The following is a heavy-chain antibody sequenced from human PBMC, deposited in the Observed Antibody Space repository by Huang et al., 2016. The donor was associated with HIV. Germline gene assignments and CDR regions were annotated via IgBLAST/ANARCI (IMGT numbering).Heavy chain of an antibody. CDR1: GDSINSNTFY. Sequence: LQESGPGLVGPSETLSLTCAVSGDSINSNTFYWGWIRRPPGKALEWIGSIYYSGTTYYNPASKRRARIAVDASKNRIFLHLRSVTAADTGVYYCARTGVAVSDDPEYFQHWGQGALVTIS. D-gene: IGHD3-3*01. CDR2: IYYSGTT. V-gene: IGHV4-39*02. J-gene: IGHJ1*01. CDR3: ARTGVAVSDDPEYFQH.